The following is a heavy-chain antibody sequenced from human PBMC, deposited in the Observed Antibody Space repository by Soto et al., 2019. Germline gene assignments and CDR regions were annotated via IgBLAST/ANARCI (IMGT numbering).Heavy chain of an antibody. CDR3: ASVDYGDDVYDH. Sequence: EVKLLDSGGGLVQPGGSLRLSCAASGFTFSTYVMAWVRQAPGRGLEWVSGISASGSNGFYTDSVKGRFIISRDNSENTVFLQMNSLRPEDTAVYYCASVDYGDDVYDHWGQGTLVTVSS. CDR1: GFTFSTYV. V-gene: IGHV3-23*01. J-gene: IGHJ4*02. D-gene: IGHD4-17*01. CDR2: ISASGSNG.